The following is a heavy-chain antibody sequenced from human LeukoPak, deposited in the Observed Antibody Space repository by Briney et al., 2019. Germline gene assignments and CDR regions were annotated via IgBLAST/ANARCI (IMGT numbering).Heavy chain of an antibody. D-gene: IGHD2-21*02. V-gene: IGHV4-38-2*02. Sequence: SSETLSLTCSVSGSSFRSGHYWGWIRQSSGEWLEWIGNVHETGYANYNPSLRSRVTISVDPSKSQFSLRLTSVTAADTAVYYCARTVVTATIDGFQIWGQGTMVTVSS. CDR1: GSSFRSGHY. CDR2: VHETGYA. CDR3: ARTVVTATIDGFQI. J-gene: IGHJ3*02.